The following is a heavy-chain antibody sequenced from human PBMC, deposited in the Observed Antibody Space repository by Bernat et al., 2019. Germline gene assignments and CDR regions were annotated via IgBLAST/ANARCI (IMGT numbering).Heavy chain of an antibody. CDR1: GVTFSTYA. CDR2: ISGSGGTA. D-gene: IGHD1-26*01. J-gene: IGHJ2*01. CDR3: AKDLEFSGTYSRTFDL. V-gene: IGHV3-23*01. Sequence: EVQLLESGGDFVQPGGCLRLSCAASGVTFSTYAMSWVRQVPEKGLEWVSTISGSGGTAYYAKSVKGRFTISRDNSKNTLYLQMSSLRANDTAVYYCAKDLEFSGTYSRTFDLWGRGTLVTVSS.